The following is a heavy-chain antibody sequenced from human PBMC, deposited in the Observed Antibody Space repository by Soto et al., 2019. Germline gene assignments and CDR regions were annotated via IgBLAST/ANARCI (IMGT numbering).Heavy chain of an antibody. CDR1: GGSISSYY. CDR3: ARRNWLDYYYGMDV. J-gene: IGHJ6*02. Sequence: LSLTCTVSGGSISSYYWSWIRQPPGKGLEWIGYIYYSGSTNYNPSLKSRVTISVDTSKNQFSLKLSSVTAADTAVYYCARRNWLDYYYGMDVWGQGTTVTVSS. D-gene: IGHD3-9*01. V-gene: IGHV4-59*01. CDR2: IYYSGST.